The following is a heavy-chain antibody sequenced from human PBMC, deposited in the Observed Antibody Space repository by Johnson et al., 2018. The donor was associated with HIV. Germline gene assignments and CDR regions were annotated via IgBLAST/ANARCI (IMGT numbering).Heavy chain of an antibody. V-gene: IGHV3-33*08. Sequence: QEKLVESGGGLIQPGGSLRLSCAVSGFTASTNYMSWVRQAPGKGLEWVAAIWYDGSNVYYADSVRGRFTISRDNSKNTLYLQMHSLRAEDTAFYYCARLPSGYSRDAFHIWGQGTMVTVSS. CDR3: ARLPSGYSRDAFHI. CDR1: GFTASTNY. CDR2: IWYDGSNV. J-gene: IGHJ3*02. D-gene: IGHD5-18*01.